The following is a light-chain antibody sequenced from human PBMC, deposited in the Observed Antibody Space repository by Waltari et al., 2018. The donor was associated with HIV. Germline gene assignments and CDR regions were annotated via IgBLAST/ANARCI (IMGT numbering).Light chain of an antibody. V-gene: IGLV2-14*03. J-gene: IGLJ3*02. Sequence: QSALTQPASVSGSPGQSITISCTGSSSDVGGFNLVSWYQQHPGKAPRVLIYDVTTRPSGVSDRFSGSRSGDTASLTISGLQPEDEADYYCESYTSTSVWVFGGGTRLTVL. CDR1: SSDVGGFNL. CDR2: DVT. CDR3: ESYTSTSVWV.